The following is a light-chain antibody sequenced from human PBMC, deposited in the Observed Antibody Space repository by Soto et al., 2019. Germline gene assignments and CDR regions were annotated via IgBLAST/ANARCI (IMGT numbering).Light chain of an antibody. J-gene: IGKJ4*01. CDR1: QSISNY. Sequence: EIEMTQSPATLSVSPGERATLSCRASQSISNYLAWYQQKPGQAPRLLIYGASTRATGIPARFSGSGSGTEFTLTISSLQSEDFAVYFCQQYNNWPPLTFGGGTKVEI. V-gene: IGKV3-15*01. CDR2: GAS. CDR3: QQYNNWPPLT.